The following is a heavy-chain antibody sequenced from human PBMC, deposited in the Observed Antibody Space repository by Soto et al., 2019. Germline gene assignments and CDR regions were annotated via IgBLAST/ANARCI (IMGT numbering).Heavy chain of an antibody. CDR2: ISAYTGNR. Sequence: ASVKVYCKASGYSFTSYGFTWVRQAPGQGLEGVGWISAYTGNRNYAQKFQGRVTMTTDTSKTTAYMELRGLTSDDTAVYYCARDVARDRQFSASDSGLEYWGQGSLVTVSS. CDR3: ARDVARDRQFSASDSGLEY. CDR1: GYSFTSYG. J-gene: IGHJ4*02. D-gene: IGHD5-12*01. V-gene: IGHV1-18*01.